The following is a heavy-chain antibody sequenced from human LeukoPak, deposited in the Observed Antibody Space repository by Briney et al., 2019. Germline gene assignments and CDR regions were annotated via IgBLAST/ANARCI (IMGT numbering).Heavy chain of an antibody. V-gene: IGHV4-38-2*02. CDR2: IYHRGTT. CDR1: GFSISSGYY. J-gene: IGHJ5*02. Sequence: SETLSLTCRVSGFSISSGYYWAWIRQPPGKGLEWIATIYHRGTTYYSLSLKSRVTISVDTSTNQFSLKLSSVTAADTAVYYCARGVLRFLEWAPKGNWFDPWGQGTLVTVSS. CDR3: ARGVLRFLEWAPKGNWFDP. D-gene: IGHD3-3*01.